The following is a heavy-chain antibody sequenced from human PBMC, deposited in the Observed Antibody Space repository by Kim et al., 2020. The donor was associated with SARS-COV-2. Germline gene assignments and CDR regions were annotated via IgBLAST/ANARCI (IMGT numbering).Heavy chain of an antibody. Sequence: GGSLRLSCAASGFTFSDYYMSWIRQAPGKGLEWVSYISSSSSYTNYADSVKGRFTISRDNAKNSLYLQMNSLRAEDTAVYYCARDHVVQSDYGDYVWGGGGEYYFDYWGQGTLVTVSS. D-gene: IGHD4-17*01. V-gene: IGHV3-11*05. J-gene: IGHJ4*02. CDR1: GFTFSDYY. CDR3: ARDHVVQSDYGDYVWGGGGEYYFDY. CDR2: ISSSSSYT.